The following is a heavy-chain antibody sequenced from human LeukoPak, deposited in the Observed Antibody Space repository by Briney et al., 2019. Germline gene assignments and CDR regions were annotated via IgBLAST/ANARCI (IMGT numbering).Heavy chain of an antibody. V-gene: IGHV1-18*01. CDR2: VNVYNGNT. CDR1: GYTFTSNV. J-gene: IGHJ4*02. CDR3: ARDRGRWQPYADYFDY. D-gene: IGHD4-23*01. Sequence: GASVKVSCKASGYTFTSNVITWVRQAPGQGLEWMGWVNVYNGNTNYAQKLQGRVTMTADTSTSTAYMELRGLRSDDTAVYYCARDRGRWQPYADYFDYWGQGTLVTVSS.